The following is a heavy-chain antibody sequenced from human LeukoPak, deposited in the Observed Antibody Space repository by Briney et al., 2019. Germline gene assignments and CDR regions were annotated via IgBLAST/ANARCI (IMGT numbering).Heavy chain of an antibody. J-gene: IGHJ4*02. Sequence: SETLSLTCTVSGASIRNYYWSWIRQPAGKGLEWIGRIVPSGSTNYNPSLKSRVTMSVDTSKNQFSLKLNSVTAADTAVYYCAKEGAATGQDFDYWGQGTLVIVSS. CDR2: IVPSGST. CDR3: AKEGAATGQDFDY. D-gene: IGHD6-13*01. CDR1: GASIRNYY. V-gene: IGHV4-4*07.